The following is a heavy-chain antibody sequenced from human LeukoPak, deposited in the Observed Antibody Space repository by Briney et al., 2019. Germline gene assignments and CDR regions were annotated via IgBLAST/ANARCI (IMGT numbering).Heavy chain of an antibody. CDR2: ISGDGGST. D-gene: IGHD1-26*01. V-gene: IGHV3-43*02. CDR3: ARDTLSGRYWATRTNFDY. J-gene: IGHJ4*02. Sequence: PGRSLRLSCAASGFTFDDYAMHWVRQAPGKGLEWVSLISGDGGSTYYADFVKGRFTISRDNSKNSLYLQMSSLRTEDTALYYCARDTLSGRYWATRTNFDYWGQGTLVTVSS. CDR1: GFTFDDYA.